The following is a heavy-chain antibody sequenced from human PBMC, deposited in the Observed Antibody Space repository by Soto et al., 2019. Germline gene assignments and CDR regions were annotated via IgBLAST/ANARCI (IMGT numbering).Heavy chain of an antibody. V-gene: IGHV3-48*01. J-gene: IGHJ4*02. CDR3: ARKNYGSGTYWLDY. Sequence: GRSLRLSCAASGFSFSNYGMNWVRQAPGKGLEWVSHISGSSNTIYYADSVKGRFTISRDNAKNSLYLQINSLRAEYTAEYYCARKNYGSGTYWLDYWGQGT. CDR2: ISGSSNTI. D-gene: IGHD3-10*01. CDR1: GFSFSNYG.